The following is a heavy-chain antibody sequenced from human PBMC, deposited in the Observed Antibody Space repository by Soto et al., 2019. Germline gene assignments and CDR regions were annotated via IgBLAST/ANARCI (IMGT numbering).Heavy chain of an antibody. Sequence: QVQLVQSGAEVKKPGSSVKVSCKAPGGTFSTYAISWVRQAPGQGLEWMGGGIPIFGTPKYAQKFQGRVTITADESTSTGYMELRSLRSEDTAVYYCARSQGGSSSLDIYYYYYYGMDVWGQGTTVTVS. CDR3: ARSQGGSSSLDIYYYYYYGMDV. D-gene: IGHD2-15*01. CDR2: GIPIFGTP. CDR1: GGTFSTYA. J-gene: IGHJ6*02. V-gene: IGHV1-69*01.